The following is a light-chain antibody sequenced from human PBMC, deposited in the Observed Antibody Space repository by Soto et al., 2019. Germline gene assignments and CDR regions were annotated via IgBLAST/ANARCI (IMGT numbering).Light chain of an antibody. CDR1: SSNIGNNY. CDR2: KND. CDR3: GAWDSSLSAGV. J-gene: IGLJ3*02. Sequence: QSVLTQAPSVSAAPGQKVTISCSGSSSNIGNNYVSWYQHLPGSAPKLLIYKNDERPSGIPDRFSGSKSGTSATLGITGLQTGDEADYYCGAWDSSLSAGVFGGWTKLTV. V-gene: IGLV1-51*02.